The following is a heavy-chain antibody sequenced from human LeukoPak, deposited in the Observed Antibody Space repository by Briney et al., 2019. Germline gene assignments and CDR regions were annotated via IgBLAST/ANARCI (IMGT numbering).Heavy chain of an antibody. J-gene: IGHJ4*02. CDR3: AKGSDYSNYVPDY. D-gene: IGHD4-11*01. CDR1: GFTFDDYA. CDR2: ISRNSGSI. Sequence: GRSLRLSCAASGFTFDDYAMHWVRQAPGKGLEWVSGISRNSGSIVYADSVKGRFTISRDNAKNALYLQMNSLRAEDTALYYCAKGSDYSNYVPDYGGQGTLVTVSS. V-gene: IGHV3-9*01.